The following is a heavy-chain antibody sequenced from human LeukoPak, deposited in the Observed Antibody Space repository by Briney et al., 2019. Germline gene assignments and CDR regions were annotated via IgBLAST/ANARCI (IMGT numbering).Heavy chain of an antibody. D-gene: IGHD2-21*01. CDR3: ARSPFHPKHGWFDP. V-gene: IGHV1-69*05. CDR2: IIPIFGTA. J-gene: IGHJ5*02. Sequence: SVKVSCKASGGTFSSYAISWVRQAPGQGLEWMGRIIPIFGTASYAQKFQGRVTITTDESTSTAYMELSSLRSEDTAVYYCARSPFHPKHGWFDPWGQGTLVTVSS. CDR1: GGTFSSYA.